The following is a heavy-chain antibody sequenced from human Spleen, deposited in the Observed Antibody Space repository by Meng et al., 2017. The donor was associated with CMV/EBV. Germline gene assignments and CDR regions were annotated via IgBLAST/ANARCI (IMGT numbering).Heavy chain of an antibody. Sequence: GGSLRLSCAASGFLFSDYAMSWVRQAPGKGLEWVSSISGSGGSTYHTDSVKGRFTISRDNSKNTLYLQMNSLRAEDTAVYYCAKESGRMGYWGQGTLVTVSS. V-gene: IGHV3-23*01. CDR1: GFLFSDYA. D-gene: IGHD1-26*01. CDR2: ISGSGGST. CDR3: AKESGRMGY. J-gene: IGHJ4*02.